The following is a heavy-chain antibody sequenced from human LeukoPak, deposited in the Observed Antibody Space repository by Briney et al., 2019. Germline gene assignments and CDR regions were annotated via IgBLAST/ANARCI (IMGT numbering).Heavy chain of an antibody. V-gene: IGHV1-2*02. CDR2: INPNSGT. CDR3: ARNCSMDY. Sequence: ASVKVSCKASGHTFTDYYMHWVRQAPGQGLEWMGWINPNSGTNYAQKFQGRVTMTRDTSISTAYMELTRLTSDDTAVYYCARNCSMDYWGQRTLVTVSS. CDR1: GHTFTDYY. J-gene: IGHJ4*02. D-gene: IGHD2-21*01.